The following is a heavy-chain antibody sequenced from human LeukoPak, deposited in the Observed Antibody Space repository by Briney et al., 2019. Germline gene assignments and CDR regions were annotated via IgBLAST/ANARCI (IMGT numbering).Heavy chain of an antibody. V-gene: IGHV1-69*13. CDR3: ARDHPIRYLGFDP. CDR2: IIPIFGTA. D-gene: IGHD3-9*01. J-gene: IGHJ5*02. CDR1: GGTFSSYA. Sequence: SVNVSFKASGGTFSSYAISWVRQAPGQGLEWMGGIIPIFGTANYAQKFQGRVTITADESTSTAYMELSSLRSEDTAVHYCARDHPIRYLGFDPWGQGTLVTVSS.